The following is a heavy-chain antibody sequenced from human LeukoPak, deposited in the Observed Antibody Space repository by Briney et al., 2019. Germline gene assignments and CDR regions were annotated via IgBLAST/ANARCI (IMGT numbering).Heavy chain of an antibody. CDR1: GFTFNSYA. D-gene: IGHD6-19*01. Sequence: GGSLRLSCAASGFTFNSYAMTWVRQAPGKGLECVSHVSGSGGITYYADSVKGRFTIFIDNSKNTLYLQMNSLRADDTAVYYCAKTTAGNSSGRNPGWPVDYWGQGALVTVSS. J-gene: IGHJ4*02. V-gene: IGHV3-23*01. CDR2: VSGSGGIT. CDR3: AKTTAGNSSGRNPGWPVDY.